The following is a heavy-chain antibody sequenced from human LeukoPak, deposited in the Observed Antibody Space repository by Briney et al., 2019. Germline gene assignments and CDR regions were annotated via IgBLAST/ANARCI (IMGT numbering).Heavy chain of an antibody. J-gene: IGHJ4*02. V-gene: IGHV3-7*05. CDR1: VFSFSSYW. Sequence: GGALRLSRAASVFSFSSYWMSWVCEAPRERRGWVANINQDGGDKYYVEPARGRFTISRDNAKNSLYLQMNSLRAEDTAVYYCAYGGYFFAYWGQGTLVTVSS. D-gene: IGHD3-10*01. CDR2: INQDGGDK. CDR3: AYGGYFFAY.